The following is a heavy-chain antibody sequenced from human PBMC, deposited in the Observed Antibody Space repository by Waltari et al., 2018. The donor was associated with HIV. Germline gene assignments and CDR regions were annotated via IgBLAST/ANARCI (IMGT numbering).Heavy chain of an antibody. CDR1: GGSISSSSYY. CDR2: IYYSGST. V-gene: IGHV4-39*07. Sequence: QLQLQESGPGLVKPSETLSLTCTVSGGSISSSSYYWGWIRQPPGKGLEWIGSIYYSGSTYYNPSLKSRVTISVDTSKNQFSLKLSSVTAADTAVYYCARVSYGSGGLDYWCQGTLVTVSS. CDR3: ARVSYGSGGLDY. D-gene: IGHD3-10*01. J-gene: IGHJ4*02.